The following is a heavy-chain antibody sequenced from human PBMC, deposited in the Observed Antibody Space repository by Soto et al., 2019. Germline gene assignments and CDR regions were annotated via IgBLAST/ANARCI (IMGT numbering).Heavy chain of an antibody. CDR1: GYTFTSYY. CDR2: INPSGGIT. D-gene: IGHD6-13*01. V-gene: IGHV1-46*03. CDR3: ARGGGPGIEAPGSTRGGWFDP. Sequence: QVQLVQSGAEVKKPGASVKVSCKASGYTFTSYYMHWVRQAPGQGLEWMGIINPSGGITSYAQKFTGRVTMTRDKSTSTVYMELSSIRSEATAIYFCARGGGPGIEAPGSTRGGWFDPWGQGALVTVSS. J-gene: IGHJ5*02.